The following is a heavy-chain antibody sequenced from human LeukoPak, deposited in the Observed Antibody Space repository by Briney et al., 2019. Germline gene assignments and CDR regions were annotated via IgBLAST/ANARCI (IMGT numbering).Heavy chain of an antibody. V-gene: IGHV1-24*01. J-gene: IGHJ5*02. Sequence: ASVKVSCKVSGYTLTELSMHWVRQAPGKGLEWMGGFDPEDGETIYAQKFQGRVTMTEDTSTDTAYMELSSLRSEDTAVYYCATVVDYEGSGSSIWFDPWGQGTLVTVSS. CDR3: ATVVDYEGSGSSIWFDP. D-gene: IGHD3-10*01. CDR2: FDPEDGET. CDR1: GYTLTELS.